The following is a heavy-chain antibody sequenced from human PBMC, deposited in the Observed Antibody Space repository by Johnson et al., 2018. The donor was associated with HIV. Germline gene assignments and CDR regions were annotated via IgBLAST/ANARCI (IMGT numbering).Heavy chain of an antibody. CDR2: IWYDGSNK. CDR3: AKVSERGYSYGWCGFDI. CDR1: GFTFSSYG. Sequence: QVQLVESGGGVVQPGRSLRLSCAASGFTFSSYGMHWVRQAPGKGLEWVAVIWYDGSNKYYADSVKGRFTISRDDSKSTRNLQMNSLRAEDTAVDSCAKVSERGYSYGWCGFDIWGQGTMVTFSS. J-gene: IGHJ3*02. D-gene: IGHD5-18*01. V-gene: IGHV3-33*06.